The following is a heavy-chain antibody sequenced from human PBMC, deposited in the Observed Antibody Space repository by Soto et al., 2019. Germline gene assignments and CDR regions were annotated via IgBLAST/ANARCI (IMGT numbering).Heavy chain of an antibody. V-gene: IGHV1-69*02. J-gene: IGHJ4*02. CDR1: GDTFNFYS. CDR3: ASSYGSGYRAFDY. D-gene: IGHD3-10*01. Sequence: QVQLVQSGAEVKRPGSSVKVSCKASGDTFNFYSINWVRQAPGVGLEWVGRVNPILSMSNYAQRFQGRVTMTADKSTSTAYMALRSLRSEDTAIYYCASSYGSGYRAFDYWGQGALFTVSS. CDR2: VNPILSMS.